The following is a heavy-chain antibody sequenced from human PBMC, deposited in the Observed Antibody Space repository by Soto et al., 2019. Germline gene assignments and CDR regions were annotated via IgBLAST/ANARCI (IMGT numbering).Heavy chain of an antibody. CDR2: INPSGGST. CDR3: ARDQEATIIAYYYYGMDV. V-gene: IGHV1-46*01. Sequence: QVQLVQSGAEVKKPGASVKVSCKASGYTFTSYYMHWVRQAPGQGLEWMGIINPSGGSTSYAQKFQGSVTMTTDTSTSTVYMELSSLRSEDTAVYYCARDQEATIIAYYYYGMDVWGQVTTVTVSS. CDR1: GYTFTSYY. D-gene: IGHD5-12*01. J-gene: IGHJ6*02.